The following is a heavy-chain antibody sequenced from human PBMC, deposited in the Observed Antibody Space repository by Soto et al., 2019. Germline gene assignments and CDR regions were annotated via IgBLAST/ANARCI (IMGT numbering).Heavy chain of an antibody. CDR1: GYSFTSYW. J-gene: IGHJ6*02. V-gene: IGHV5-51*01. D-gene: IGHD3-22*01. CDR3: ARLGPVNYYDSSGYLNYYYYYCMDV. Sequence: PGESLKISCKGSGYSFTSYWIGWVRQMPGKGLEWMGIIYPGDSDTRYSPSFQGQVTISADKSISTAYLQWSSLKASDTAMYYCARLGPVNYYDSSGYLNYYYYYCMDVWGQGTTVTVSS. CDR2: IYPGDSDT.